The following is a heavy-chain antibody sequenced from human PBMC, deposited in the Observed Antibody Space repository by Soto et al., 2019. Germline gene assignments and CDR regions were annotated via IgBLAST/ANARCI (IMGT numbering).Heavy chain of an antibody. CDR2: FDPEDGET. V-gene: IGHV1-24*01. CDR3: ATTIGGVIVIPFLHY. CDR1: GYTLTELS. D-gene: IGHD3-16*02. Sequence: ASVKVSCKVSGYTLTELSMHWVRQAPGKGLEWMGGFDPEDGETIYAQKFQGRVTMTEDTATDTAYMELSSLRSEDTAVYYCATTIGGVIVIPFLHYRGQGTLVTVPS. J-gene: IGHJ4*02.